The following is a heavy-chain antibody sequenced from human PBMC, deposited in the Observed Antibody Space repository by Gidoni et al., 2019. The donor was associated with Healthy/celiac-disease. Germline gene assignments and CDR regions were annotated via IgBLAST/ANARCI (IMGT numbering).Heavy chain of an antibody. V-gene: IGHV3-23*01. D-gene: IGHD4-17*01. J-gene: IGHJ4*02. CDR3: AKSSRQMTTVTTPFDY. CDR2: ISGSGGST. Sequence: EVQLLESGGGLVQPGGSLRLACAASGCPFSSYAMSWVRQAPGKGLEWVSAISGSGGSTYYADSVKGRFTISRDNSKNTRYLQMNSLRAEDTAVYYCAKSSRQMTTVTTPFDYWGQGTLVTVSS. CDR1: GCPFSSYA.